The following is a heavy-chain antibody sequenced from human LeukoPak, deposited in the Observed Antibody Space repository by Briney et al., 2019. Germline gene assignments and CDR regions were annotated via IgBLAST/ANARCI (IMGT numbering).Heavy chain of an antibody. J-gene: IGHJ4*02. D-gene: IGHD3-22*01. Sequence: GRSLRLSCAASKFAFSSYAIHWVRQAPGKGLEWVAVIPYDGSNKYYADSVKGRFTISRDNSKNTLYLQMNSLRAEDTAVYYCAKDKGRVVVVITCDYWGQGTLVTVSS. V-gene: IGHV3-30-3*01. CDR3: AKDKGRVVVVITCDY. CDR1: KFAFSSYA. CDR2: IPYDGSNK.